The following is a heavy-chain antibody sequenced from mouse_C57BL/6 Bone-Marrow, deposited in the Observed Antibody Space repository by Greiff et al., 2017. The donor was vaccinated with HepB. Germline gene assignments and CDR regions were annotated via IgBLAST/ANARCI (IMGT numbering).Heavy chain of an antibody. V-gene: IGHV5-4*01. D-gene: IGHD1-1*01. Sequence: EVNLVESGGGLVKPGGSLKLSCAASGFTFSSYAMSWVRQTPEKRLEWVATISDGGSYTYYPDNVKGRFTISRDNAKNNLYLQMSHLKSEDTAMYYCARDKGYYGSSQDYWGQGTTLTVSS. CDR2: ISDGGSYT. CDR3: ARDKGYYGSSQDY. J-gene: IGHJ2*01. CDR1: GFTFSSYA.